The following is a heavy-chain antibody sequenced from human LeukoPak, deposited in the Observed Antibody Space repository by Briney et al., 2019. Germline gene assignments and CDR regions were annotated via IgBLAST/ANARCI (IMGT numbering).Heavy chain of an antibody. CDR3: SSSSYYHYYMDV. CDR2: INTDGSST. Sequence: GGSLRLSWSASGFTLSNYWMHCVRQAPGKGLVWVSRINTDGSSTNYADSVKGRFTVSRDNAKNTLYLQMNSLRAEDTAVYYCSSSSYYHYYMDVWGIGTTVTVSS. J-gene: IGHJ6*03. CDR1: GFTLSNYW. D-gene: IGHD6-6*01. V-gene: IGHV3-74*01.